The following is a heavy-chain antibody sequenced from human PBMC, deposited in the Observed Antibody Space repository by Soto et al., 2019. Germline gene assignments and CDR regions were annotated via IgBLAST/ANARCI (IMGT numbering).Heavy chain of an antibody. D-gene: IGHD2-2*01. CDR2: IIPILGIA. CDR1: GGTFSSYT. Sequence: EASVKVSCKASGGTFSSYTISWVRQAPGQGLEWMGRIIPILGIANYAQKFQGRVTITRDTSASTAYMELSSLRSEDTAVYYCARSPSLFTDYWGQGTLVTVPQ. J-gene: IGHJ4*02. CDR3: ARSPSLFTDY. V-gene: IGHV1-69*02.